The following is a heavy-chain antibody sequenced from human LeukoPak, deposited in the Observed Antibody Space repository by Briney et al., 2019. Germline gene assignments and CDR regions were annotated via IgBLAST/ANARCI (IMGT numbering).Heavy chain of an antibody. CDR3: ARVVHYYYYMDV. CDR1: GYTFTGYY. J-gene: IGHJ6*03. CDR2: INPNSGGT. V-gene: IGHV1-2*02. Sequence: ASVKVSCKASGYTFTGYYMHWVRQAPGQGLEWMGWINPNSGGTNYAQKFQGRVTMTRATSISTAYMELSRLRSDDTAVYYCARVVHYYYYMDVWGKGTTVTVSS.